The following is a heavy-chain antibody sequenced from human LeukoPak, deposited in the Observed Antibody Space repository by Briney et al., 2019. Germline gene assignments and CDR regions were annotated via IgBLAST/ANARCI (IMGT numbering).Heavy chain of an antibody. CDR1: GYTFTGYY. CDR3: ARDGDFWSGYPDY. D-gene: IGHD3-3*01. J-gene: IGHJ4*02. Sequence: ASVKVSCKASGYTFTGYYMHWVRQAPGQGLEWMGWINPNSGGTNYAQKFQGRVTMTRDTSISTAYMELSRLRSDDTAVYYCARDGDFWSGYPDYWGQGTLVTVSS. CDR2: INPNSGGT. V-gene: IGHV1-2*02.